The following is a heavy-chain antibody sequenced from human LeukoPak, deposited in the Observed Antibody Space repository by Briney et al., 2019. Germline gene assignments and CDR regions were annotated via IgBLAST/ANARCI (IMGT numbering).Heavy chain of an antibody. J-gene: IGHJ4*02. D-gene: IGHD3-10*01. V-gene: IGHV4-31*03. Sequence: SQTLSLTCTVSGGSISSGGYYWSWIRQHPGKGLEWIGYIYYSGSAYYNPSLKSRVTISVDTSEDQFSLKLSSVTAADTAVYYCARVNYGSATKEDYWGQGTLVTVSS. CDR1: GGSISSGGYY. CDR2: IYYSGSA. CDR3: ARVNYGSATKEDY.